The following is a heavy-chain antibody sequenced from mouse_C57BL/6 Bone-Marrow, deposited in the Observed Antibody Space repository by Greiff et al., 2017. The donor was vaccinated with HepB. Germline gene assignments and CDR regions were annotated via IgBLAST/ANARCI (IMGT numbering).Heavy chain of an antibody. Sequence: EVKVEESGGGLVQPGGSMKLSCAASGFTFSDAWMDWVRQSPEKGLEWVAEIRNKANNHATYYAESVKGRFTISRDDSKSSVYLKMNSLRAEDTGIYYCTRPSYYYGRDAMDYWGQGTSVTVSS. CDR1: GFTFSDAW. CDR3: TRPSYYYGRDAMDY. CDR2: IRNKANNHAT. V-gene: IGHV6-6*01. J-gene: IGHJ4*01. D-gene: IGHD1-1*01.